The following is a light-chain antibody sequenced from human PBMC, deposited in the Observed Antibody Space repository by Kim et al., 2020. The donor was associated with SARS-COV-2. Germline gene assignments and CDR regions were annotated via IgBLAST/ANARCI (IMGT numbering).Light chain of an antibody. CDR3: QQSYSRPWT. CDR1: QSISNY. J-gene: IGKJ1*01. CDR2: TAS. Sequence: ASVGDRVPFTCRASQSISNYLIWYEQKPGKAPNLLIYTASNLQSGVPSRFSGSGSGTDFTLTISSLQPEDSATYYCQQSYSRPWTFGQGTKVDIK. V-gene: IGKV1-39*01.